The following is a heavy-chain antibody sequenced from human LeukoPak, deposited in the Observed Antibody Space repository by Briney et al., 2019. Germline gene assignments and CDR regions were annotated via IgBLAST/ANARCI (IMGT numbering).Heavy chain of an antibody. D-gene: IGHD4-11*01. J-gene: IGHJ6*03. CDR2: INPNTAGT. V-gene: IGHV1-2*02. CDR3: ATSAGDYRAGHYYYMGV. CDR1: GYTFTGYY. Sequence: GASVKVSCKASGYTFTGYYFHWVRQAPGQGLGWMGWINPNTAGTNYAQKFLGGVTLTWDTSISTAYTELNRLTSDDTAVYYCATSAGDYRAGHYYYMGVWGKGTSVTVSS.